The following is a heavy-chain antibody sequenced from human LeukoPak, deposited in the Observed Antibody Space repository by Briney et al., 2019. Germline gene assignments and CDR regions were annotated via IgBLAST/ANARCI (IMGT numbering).Heavy chain of an antibody. V-gene: IGHV4-34*01. CDR1: GGSFSGYY. Sequence: SETLSLTCAVYGGSFSGYYWSWIRQPPGKGLEWIGEINHSGSTNYNPSLKSRVTISVDTSKNQFSLKLSSVTAADTAVYYCAREGNDSSGYYYYMDVWGKGATVTISS. D-gene: IGHD3-22*01. CDR2: INHSGST. CDR3: AREGNDSSGYYYYMDV. J-gene: IGHJ6*03.